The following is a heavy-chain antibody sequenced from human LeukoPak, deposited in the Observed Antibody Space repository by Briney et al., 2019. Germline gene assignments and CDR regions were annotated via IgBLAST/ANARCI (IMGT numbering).Heavy chain of an antibody. CDR1: GGSISSYY. CDR3: ARGAEGYYYYGMDG. CDR2: IYYSGST. D-gene: IGHD1-26*01. Sequence: SETLSLTCTVSGGSISSYYWSWIRQPPGKGLEWIGYIYYSGSTNYNPSLKSRVTISVDTSKNRFSLKLSSVTAADTAVYYCARGAEGYYYYGMDGWGQGTTVTVSS. J-gene: IGHJ6*02. V-gene: IGHV4-59*01.